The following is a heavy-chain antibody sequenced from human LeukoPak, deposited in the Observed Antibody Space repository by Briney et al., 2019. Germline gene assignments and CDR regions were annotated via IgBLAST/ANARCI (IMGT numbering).Heavy chain of an antibody. CDR3: ARADSSGWYDD. Sequence: GGSLRLSCAASGFTFSRYVMHWVRQATGKGLEWVSAIGTAGDTYYPDSVKGRFTLSRENAKNSLYLQMNNLRAGDTAVYYCARADSSGWYDDWGQGTLVTVSS. J-gene: IGHJ5*02. CDR2: IGTAGDT. V-gene: IGHV3-13*01. CDR1: GFTFSRYV. D-gene: IGHD6-19*01.